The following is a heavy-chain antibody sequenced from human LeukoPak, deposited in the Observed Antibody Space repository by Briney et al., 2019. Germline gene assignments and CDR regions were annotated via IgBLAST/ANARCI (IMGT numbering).Heavy chain of an antibody. CDR2: IYTTGHS. CDR1: GDSITNYY. Sequence: SETLSLTCTVSGDSITNYYWSWIRQPPGKGLEWIGYIYTTGHSNYNPSLKSRLTMSVESSRNHFSLKLTSVTAADSAVYYCARLQNNDFWSGYLHNWFDPWGQGTLVTVSS. V-gene: IGHV4-4*09. J-gene: IGHJ5*02. CDR3: ARLQNNDFWSGYLHNWFDP. D-gene: IGHD3-3*01.